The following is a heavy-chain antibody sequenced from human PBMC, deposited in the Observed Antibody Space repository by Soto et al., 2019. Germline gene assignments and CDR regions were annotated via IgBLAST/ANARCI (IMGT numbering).Heavy chain of an antibody. V-gene: IGHV4-59*08. CDR3: ARHLFYSWKGSPYHYCIDV. Sequence: QVQLQESGPGLVKPSETLSLTCSVPGGSIRSHNWSWIRQPPGKGLEWIGCMYYSAMTEYNPSLTSRVTILADAANNQLSVKRSSVTAADTAVSYWARHLFYSWKGSPYHYCIDVWGTGTAVTVSS. CDR2: MYYSAMT. D-gene: IGHD3-3*01. J-gene: IGHJ6*03. CDR1: GGSIRSHN.